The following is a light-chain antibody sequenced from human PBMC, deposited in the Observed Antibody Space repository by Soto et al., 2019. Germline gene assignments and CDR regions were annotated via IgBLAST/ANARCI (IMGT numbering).Light chain of an antibody. V-gene: IGKV1-39*01. CDR3: QQSYSIPYT. J-gene: IGKJ2*01. CDR1: QSISSN. Sequence: DIQMTQSASSLSASVGDRVTITCRASQSISSNLHWHQQKPGKAPKGLIYAASSLQSGVPSRCSGSGSGTDFTLTISSLQPEDFATYYGQQSYSIPYTCGQGTKLEIK. CDR2: AAS.